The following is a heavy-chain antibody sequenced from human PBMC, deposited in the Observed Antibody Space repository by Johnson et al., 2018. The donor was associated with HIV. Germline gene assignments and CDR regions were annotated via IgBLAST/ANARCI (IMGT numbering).Heavy chain of an antibody. D-gene: IGHD3-22*01. CDR1: GFTFADYA. J-gene: IGHJ3*02. CDR3: ARGFSDSSGYGYAFDI. V-gene: IGHV3-9*01. Sequence: VQLVESGGGLVQPGKSLRLSCAASGFTFADYAMHWVRQVPGKGLEWVSGINWNSGSIGYADSVKGRSTISRDNFKNTLYLQMNSLRVEDTALYYCARGFSDSSGYGYAFDIWGQGTMVTVSP. CDR2: INWNSGSI.